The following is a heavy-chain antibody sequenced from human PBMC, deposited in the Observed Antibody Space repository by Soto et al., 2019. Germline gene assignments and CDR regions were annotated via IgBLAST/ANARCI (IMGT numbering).Heavy chain of an antibody. D-gene: IGHD1-1*01. CDR2: TYYRSKWYN. CDR1: GDGVSSNSAG. Sequence: SQTLSLTCDISGDGVSSNSAGGNWIRQTPSRGLEWLGRTYYRSKWYNNYALSVKSRVTVNPDTAKNQYSLQLNSVTPEDTAVYYCARGSWDDVTGHYYMDVWGKGTTVTVSS. J-gene: IGHJ6*03. CDR3: ARGSWDDVTGHYYMDV. V-gene: IGHV6-1*01.